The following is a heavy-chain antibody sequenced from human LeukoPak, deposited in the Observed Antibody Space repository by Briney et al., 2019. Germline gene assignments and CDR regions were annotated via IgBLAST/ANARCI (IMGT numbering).Heavy chain of an antibody. CDR1: GYTFTGYY. CDR2: INPNSGGT. CDR3: ARGPVTYYYMDV. Sequence: ASVKVSCKASGYTFTGYYMHWVRQAPGQGLECIGRINPNSGGTNYAQKFQGRVTMTRDTSISTAYMELSRLRSDDTAVYYCARGPVTYYYMDVWGKGTTVTVSS. J-gene: IGHJ6*03. D-gene: IGHD3/OR15-3a*01. V-gene: IGHV1-2*06.